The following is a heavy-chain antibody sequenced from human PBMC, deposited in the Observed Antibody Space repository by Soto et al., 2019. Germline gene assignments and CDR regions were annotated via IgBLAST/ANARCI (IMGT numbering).Heavy chain of an antibody. CDR3: ARHVIQFWSAYFLIDF. V-gene: IGHV4-39*01. Sequence: PSETLSLTCTVSSDSIDSTTYYWGWIRQPPGKGLEWIGSIYSSGSTNYNPSLKSRLTISVDTSKNQFSLKLSSVTAADTAVYYCARHVIQFWSAYFLIDFWGRGTLVTVSS. J-gene: IGHJ4*01. D-gene: IGHD3-3*01. CDR2: IYSSGST. CDR1: SDSIDSTTYY.